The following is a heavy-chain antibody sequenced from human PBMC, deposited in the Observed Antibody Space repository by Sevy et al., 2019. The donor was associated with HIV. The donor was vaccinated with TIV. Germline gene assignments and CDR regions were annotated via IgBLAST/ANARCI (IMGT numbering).Heavy chain of an antibody. J-gene: IGHJ4*02. CDR2: IYTSGST. CDR1: AGSISSGSYY. Sequence: SDTLSLTCTVSAGSISSGSYYWSWIRQPAGKGLEWIGRIYTSGSTNYNPSLKSRVTMSVDTSKNQFSLKLSSVTAADTAVYYCASAYYYGSGVDSWGQGTLVTVSS. D-gene: IGHD3-10*01. CDR3: ASAYYYGSGVDS. V-gene: IGHV4-61*02.